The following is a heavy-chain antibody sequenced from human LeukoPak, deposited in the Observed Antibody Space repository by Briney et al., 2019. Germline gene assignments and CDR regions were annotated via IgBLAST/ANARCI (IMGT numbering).Heavy chain of an antibody. Sequence: GGSLRLSCAASGFTFSSYAMSWVRQAPGEGLEWVSAIGDSGGHIFYADSVKGRFTISRDNSKTTLYLQMNSLRTEDTALYYCAKEGGYCSSTICPRRIDSWGQGTLVTVSS. J-gene: IGHJ4*02. CDR2: IGDSGGHI. V-gene: IGHV3-23*01. CDR1: GFTFSSYA. CDR3: AKEGGYCSSTICPRRIDS. D-gene: IGHD2-2*01.